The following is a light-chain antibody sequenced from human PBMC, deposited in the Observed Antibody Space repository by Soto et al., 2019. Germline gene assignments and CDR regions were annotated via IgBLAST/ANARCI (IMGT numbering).Light chain of an antibody. V-gene: IGKV3-20*01. CDR2: GAS. CDR3: QQYNNWPPT. CDR1: QSISSSY. J-gene: IGKJ5*01. Sequence: VLTQSPGTLSLSPGERATISCRASQSISSSYLAWYQHKPGQAPRLLIYGASSRATGIPHRFSGSGSGTDFTLTIRRLEPEDCGVYYCQQYNNWPPTFGHGTRLEIK.